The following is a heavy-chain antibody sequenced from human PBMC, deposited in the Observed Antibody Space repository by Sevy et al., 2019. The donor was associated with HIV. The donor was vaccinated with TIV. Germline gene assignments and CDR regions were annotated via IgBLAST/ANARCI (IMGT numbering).Heavy chain of an antibody. CDR1: GYTFTGYY. J-gene: IGHJ6*02. D-gene: IGHD2-2*01. V-gene: IGHV1-2*06. Sequence: ASVKVSCKASGYTFTGYYMHWVRQAPGQGLEWMGRINPNSGGTNYAQRFQGRVTMTRDTSISTAYMELSGLRSDDTAVYYCARDREPLGYCSSTSGYLGLRSEYYYYYYGMDVWGQGTTVTVSS. CDR2: INPNSGGT. CDR3: ARDREPLGYCSSTSGYLGLRSEYYYYYYGMDV.